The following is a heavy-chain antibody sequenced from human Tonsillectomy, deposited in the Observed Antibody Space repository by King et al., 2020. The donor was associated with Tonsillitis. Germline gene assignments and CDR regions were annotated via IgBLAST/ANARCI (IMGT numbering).Heavy chain of an antibody. J-gene: IGHJ2*01. CDR1: GFTFSDYY. V-gene: IGHV3-11*05. Sequence: VQLVESGGGLVNPGGSLRLSCAASGFTFSDYYMSWIRQAPGKGLEWVSYASGSSTYTNSADSLRGRFTISRDNAKNSLYLQMNSLRAEDTAVYYCARIPKLEDWYFDLWGRGTLVTVSS. CDR2: ASGSSTYT. CDR3: ARIPKLEDWYFDL. D-gene: IGHD1-1*01.